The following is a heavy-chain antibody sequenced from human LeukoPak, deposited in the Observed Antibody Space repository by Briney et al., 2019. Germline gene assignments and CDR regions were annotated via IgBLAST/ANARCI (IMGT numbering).Heavy chain of an antibody. CDR3: ASRDTAMAWGH. CDR1: GGSFSGYY. D-gene: IGHD5-18*01. J-gene: IGHJ4*02. CDR2: INHSGST. V-gene: IGHV4-34*01. Sequence: SETLSLTCAVYGGSFSGYYWSWIRQPPGKGLEWIGEINHSGSTNYNPSLESRVTISVDTSKNQFSLKLSSVTAADTAVYYCASRDTAMAWGHWGQGTLVTVSS.